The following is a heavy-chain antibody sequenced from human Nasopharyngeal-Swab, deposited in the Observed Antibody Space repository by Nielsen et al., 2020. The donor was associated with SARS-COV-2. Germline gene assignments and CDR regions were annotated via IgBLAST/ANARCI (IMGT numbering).Heavy chain of an antibody. Sequence: WIRQPPGKGLEWIGSIYHSGSTYYNPSLKSRVTISVDTSKNQFSLKLSSVTAADTAVYYCARDGKYQVPDLSYYIDVWGKGTTVTVSS. CDR2: IYHSGST. V-gene: IGHV4-38-2*02. CDR3: ARDGKYQVPDLSYYIDV. D-gene: IGHD2-2*01. J-gene: IGHJ6*03.